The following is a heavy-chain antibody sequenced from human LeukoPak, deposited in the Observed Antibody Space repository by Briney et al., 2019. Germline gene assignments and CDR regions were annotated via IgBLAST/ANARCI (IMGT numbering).Heavy chain of an antibody. J-gene: IGHJ4*02. D-gene: IGHD5-18*01. CDR2: IYHSGST. Sequence: SETLSLTCAVSGFSITSGHYWGWIRQPPGKGLEWIGSIYHSGSTYYNPSLKSRVTISVDTSKNQFSLKVTSVTAADTAVYYCAGNVDTAMVTFDSWGQGTLVTVSS. CDR1: GFSITSGHY. V-gene: IGHV4-38-2*01. CDR3: AGNVDTAMVTFDS.